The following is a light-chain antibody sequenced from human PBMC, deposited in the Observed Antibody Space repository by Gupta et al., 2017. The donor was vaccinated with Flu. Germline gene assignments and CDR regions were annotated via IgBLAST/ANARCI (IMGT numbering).Light chain of an antibody. CDR1: HNISIW. V-gene: IGKV1-5*03. CDR2: KAS. CDR3: QQDDTYYRT. J-gene: IGKJ1*01. Sequence: DIQMTQSPSTLSASIGDRVTITCRASHNISIWLAWYQQKPGKAPKLLIYKASTLESGVPSRFRGSGSGAEFTLTIDRLQSDDFASYYCQQDDTYYRTFGQGTKVDVK.